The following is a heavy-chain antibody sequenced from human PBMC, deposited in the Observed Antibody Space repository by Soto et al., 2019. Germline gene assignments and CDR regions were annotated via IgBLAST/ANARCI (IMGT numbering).Heavy chain of an antibody. Sequence: QVQLVESGGGVVQPGTSLRLSCAASGFRFKSFVMHWVRQAPGKGLEWVAFTSYDGNNKDYGDPVKGRFTVSRDNSQNTLHRHMGFLRPEDTALYFCARWGTTGGFDLWGQGTLVSVSS. V-gene: IGHV3-30*19. CDR3: ARWGTTGGFDL. D-gene: IGHD3-16*01. J-gene: IGHJ4*02. CDR2: TSYDGNNK. CDR1: GFRFKSFV.